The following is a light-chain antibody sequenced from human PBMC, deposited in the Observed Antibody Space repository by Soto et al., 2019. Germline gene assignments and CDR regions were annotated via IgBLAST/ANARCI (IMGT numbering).Light chain of an antibody. CDR1: SSDVGDYNY. J-gene: IGLJ2*01. Sequence: QSALTQPASVSGSPGQSITISCTGTSSDVGDYNYVSWYQQHPGKAPKLMIYDVSNRPSGVSNRFSGSKSGNTASLTISGLQAEDEADYYCSSYTSSSTLVVFGRGTKLTVL. V-gene: IGLV2-14*01. CDR3: SSYTSSSTLVV. CDR2: DVS.